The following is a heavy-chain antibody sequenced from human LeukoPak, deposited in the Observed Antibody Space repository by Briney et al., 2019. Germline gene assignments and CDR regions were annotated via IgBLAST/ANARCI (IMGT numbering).Heavy chain of an antibody. CDR2: ISGANGNT. D-gene: IGHD2-2*01. CDR3: GRTERRGSRNNWFDR. CDR1: GYNFRNYG. J-gene: IGHJ5*02. Sequence: RASVKVSCKTSGYNFRNYGINWVRQAPGQGLEWMGWISGANGNTDYAQNVQGRVTMITDPSTSTAFMELRSLRSDDTAVYYCGRTERRGSRNNWFDRWGQGTLVTVSS. V-gene: IGHV1-18*01.